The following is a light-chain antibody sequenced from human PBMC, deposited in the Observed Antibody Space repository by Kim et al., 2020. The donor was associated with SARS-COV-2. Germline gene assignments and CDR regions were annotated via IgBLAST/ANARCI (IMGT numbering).Light chain of an antibody. Sequence: PGKTARSTCGGNNIESKSVNWYQQKPGQAPVLVIYYDSDRPSGIPERFSGSNSVNTATLTISRVEAGDEADYYCQVWDNSGDHPRVFGGGTQLTVL. CDR1: NIESKS. CDR2: YDS. J-gene: IGLJ3*02. V-gene: IGLV3-21*04. CDR3: QVWDNSGDHPRV.